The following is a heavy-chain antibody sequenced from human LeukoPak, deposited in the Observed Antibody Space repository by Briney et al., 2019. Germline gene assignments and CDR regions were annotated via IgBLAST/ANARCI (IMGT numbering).Heavy chain of an antibody. CDR1: GYTFTSYT. CDR3: ARVWLGLSNGMDV. CDR2: INAGHGNT. D-gene: IGHD5-12*01. J-gene: IGHJ6*02. V-gene: IGHV1-3*01. Sequence: ASVKVSCKASGYTFTSYTIHWVRQAPGQRLEWMGWINAGHGNTKYSQKFQGRVTITRDTSASTAYMELSSLRSEDTAVYYCARVWLGLSNGMDVWGQGTTVTVSS.